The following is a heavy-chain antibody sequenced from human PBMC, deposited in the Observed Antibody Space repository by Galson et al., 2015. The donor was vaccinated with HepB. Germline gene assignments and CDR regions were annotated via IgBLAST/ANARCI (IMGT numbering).Heavy chain of an antibody. V-gene: IGHV3-20*04. CDR1: GFTFDDYG. Sequence: SLRLSCAVSGFTFDDYGLSWVRQGPGKGLEWVSGINWNGGSTAYADFVKGRFTISRDNAKNSLYLQMNSLRAEDTALYYCARDVGLSLDWYFDLWGRGTLVTVSS. CDR3: ARDVGLSLDWYFDL. CDR2: INWNGGST. J-gene: IGHJ2*01.